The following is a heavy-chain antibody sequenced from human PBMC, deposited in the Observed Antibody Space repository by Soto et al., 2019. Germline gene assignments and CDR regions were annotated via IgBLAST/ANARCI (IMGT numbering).Heavy chain of an antibody. CDR1: GGSFSGYY. Sequence: SETLSLPFAVYGGSFSGYYWSWIRPPPGEGLEWIGEINHSGSTNYNPSLKSRVTISVDTSKNQFSLKLSSVTAADTAVYYCARGLNTRDSSGYLNWFDPWGQGTLVTVSS. J-gene: IGHJ5*02. CDR2: INHSGST. D-gene: IGHD3-22*01. V-gene: IGHV4-34*01. CDR3: ARGLNTRDSSGYLNWFDP.